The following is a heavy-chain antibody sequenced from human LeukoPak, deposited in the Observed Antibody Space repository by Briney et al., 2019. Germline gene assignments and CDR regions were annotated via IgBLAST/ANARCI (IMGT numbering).Heavy chain of an antibody. CDR3: ARVGCRGGSCSSRGDYYYGMDV. CDR2: ISSSGSFI. D-gene: IGHD2-15*01. J-gene: IGHJ6*02. Sequence: GGSLRVSCAASGFTFSSYSMNWVRQAPGKGLEWVSSISSSGSFISYPDSVKGRFTISRDNAKNALFLQMNSLRAEDTAVYYCARVGCRGGSCSSRGDYYYGMDVWGQGTTVTVSS. V-gene: IGHV3-21*01. CDR1: GFTFSSYS.